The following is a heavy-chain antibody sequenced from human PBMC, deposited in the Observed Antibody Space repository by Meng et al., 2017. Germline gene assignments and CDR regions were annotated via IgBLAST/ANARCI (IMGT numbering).Heavy chain of an antibody. D-gene: IGHD6-19*01. CDR2: INHSGST. CDR1: GGSFSGYY. Sequence: SETLSLTCAVYGGSFSGYYWSWIRQPPGKGLEWIGEINHSGSTNYNPSLKSRVTISVDTSKNQFAMKLSTVTAADAAVYYCARGFKVGSGWYSRIDYWGQGTLVTVSS. CDR3: ARGFKVGSGWYSRIDY. J-gene: IGHJ4*02. V-gene: IGHV4-34*01.